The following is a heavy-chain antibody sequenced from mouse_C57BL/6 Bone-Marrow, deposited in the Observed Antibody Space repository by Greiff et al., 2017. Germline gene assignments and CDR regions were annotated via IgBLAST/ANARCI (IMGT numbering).Heavy chain of an antibody. Sequence: EVQLQQSGPALVKPGASVKISCKASGYSFTDYNMNWVKQSNGKSLEWIGVLNPNYGTTSYNQKFKGKATLTVDQSSSTAYMQLNSLTSEDSAVYYCLVGYYYGSLDYWGQGTTLTVSS. CDR3: LVGYYYGSLDY. CDR2: LNPNYGTT. CDR1: GYSFTDYN. D-gene: IGHD1-1*01. V-gene: IGHV1-39*01. J-gene: IGHJ2*01.